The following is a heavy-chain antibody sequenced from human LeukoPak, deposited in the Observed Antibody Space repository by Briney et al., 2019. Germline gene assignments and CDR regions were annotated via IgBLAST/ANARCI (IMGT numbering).Heavy chain of an antibody. V-gene: IGHV4-59*01. J-gene: IGHJ4*02. Sequence: SETLSLTCTVSGGSISSYYWSWIRQPPGKGLEWIGYIYYSGSTNYNPSLKSRVTISVDTSKNQFSLKLSSVTAADTAVYYCARAYYYDSSGYSRGYYFDYWGQGTLVTVSS. CDR3: ARAYYYDSSGYSRGYYFDY. D-gene: IGHD3-22*01. CDR2: IYYSGST. CDR1: GGSISSYY.